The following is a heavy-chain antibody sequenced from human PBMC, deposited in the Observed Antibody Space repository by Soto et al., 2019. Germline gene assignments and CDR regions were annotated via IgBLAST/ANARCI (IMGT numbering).Heavy chain of an antibody. V-gene: IGHV1-2*02. D-gene: IGHD2-2*01. CDR2: INPNSGGT. Sequence: ASVKVSCKASGYTFTGYYMHWVRQAPGQGLEWMGWINPNSGGTNYAQKFQGRVTMTRDTSISTAYMELSRLRSDDTAVYYCATLGYCSSTSCYHLNWFDPWGQGTLVTVSS. CDR3: ATLGYCSSTSCYHLNWFDP. CDR1: GYTFTGYY. J-gene: IGHJ5*02.